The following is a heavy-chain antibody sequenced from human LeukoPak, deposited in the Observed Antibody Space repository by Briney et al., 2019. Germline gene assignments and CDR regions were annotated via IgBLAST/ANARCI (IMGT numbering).Heavy chain of an antibody. CDR1: GGSLSSYY. CDR2: IYYSGST. CDR3: ARADYYDYVWGPFDP. Sequence: SETLSLTCTVSGGSLSSYYWSWIRQPPGKGLEWIGYIYYSGSTEYNPSLKSRVIISVDTSKNQFSLKLSSVTAADTAVYYCARADYYDYVWGPFDPWGQGTLVTVSS. V-gene: IGHV4-59*01. D-gene: IGHD3-16*01. J-gene: IGHJ5*02.